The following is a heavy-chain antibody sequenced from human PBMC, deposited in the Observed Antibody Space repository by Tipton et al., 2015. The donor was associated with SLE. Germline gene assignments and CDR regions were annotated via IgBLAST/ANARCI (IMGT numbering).Heavy chain of an antibody. D-gene: IGHD1-14*01. J-gene: IGHJ4*02. CDR3: ARVREPDYFDY. CDR1: GFTFSDHY. V-gene: IGHV3-72*01. Sequence: GSLRLSCAASGFTFSDHYMDWVRQAPGKGLEWVGRTRNKANSYTTEYAASVKGRFTISRDDSKNSLYLQMNSLKTEDTAVYYCARVREPDYFDYWGQGTLVTVSS. CDR2: TRNKANSYTT.